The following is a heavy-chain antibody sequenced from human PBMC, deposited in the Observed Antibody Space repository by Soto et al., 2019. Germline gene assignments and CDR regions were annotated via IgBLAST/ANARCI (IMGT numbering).Heavy chain of an antibody. V-gene: IGHV3-7*03. D-gene: IGHD4-4*01. CDR2: INPDGNVG. CDR3: AGWGGHDYNY. CDR1: GFPFSTYW. Sequence: EVQLLGSGGGLVQPGGSLRLSCVGSGFPFSTYWMNWVRQAPGKGLEWVANINPDGNVGTYVDSVRGRFTTSRGNAKNSLYLQMNSLRADDTAVYFCAGWGGHDYNYWGQGIMVTVSS. J-gene: IGHJ4*02.